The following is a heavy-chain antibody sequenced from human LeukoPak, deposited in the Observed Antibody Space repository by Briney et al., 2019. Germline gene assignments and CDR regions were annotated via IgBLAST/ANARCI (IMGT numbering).Heavy chain of an antibody. Sequence: PSETLSLTCAVYGGSFSDYYWTWIRQPPGKGLEWIGEINHSGSTNYNPSLKSRVTISVDTSKKQFFLRLSSVTAADTAVYYCARRSYYYDSPNWFDPWGQGTLVTVSS. CDR1: GGSFSDYY. CDR2: INHSGST. J-gene: IGHJ5*02. V-gene: IGHV4-34*01. D-gene: IGHD3-22*01. CDR3: ARRSYYYDSPNWFDP.